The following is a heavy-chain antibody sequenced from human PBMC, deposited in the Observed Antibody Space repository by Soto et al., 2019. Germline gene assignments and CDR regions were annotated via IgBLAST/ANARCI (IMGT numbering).Heavy chain of an antibody. V-gene: IGHV1-3*01. CDR2: INADNGNT. J-gene: IGHJ4*02. CDR1: GYTFTSYA. D-gene: IGHD6-13*01. CDR3: ARVPRIAALGYFDY. Sequence: ASVKVSCKASGYTFTSYAMHWVRQAPGQGLEWMGWINADNGNTNYSQKFQGRVTMTTDTSTNTAYVELRSLRSDDTAVYYCARVPRIAALGYFDYWGQGTLVTVSS.